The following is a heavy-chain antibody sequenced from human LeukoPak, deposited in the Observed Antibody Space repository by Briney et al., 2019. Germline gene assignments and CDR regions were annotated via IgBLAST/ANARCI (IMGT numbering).Heavy chain of an antibody. CDR1: GFTFSSYW. D-gene: IGHD2-2*01. V-gene: IGHV3-7*01. J-gene: IGHJ6*03. CDR2: IKQDGSEK. Sequence: GGSLRLSCAASGFTFSSYWMSWVRQAPGKGLEGVANIKQDGSEKYYVDSVKGRFTISRDNAQKSLYLQINSLRAEDTAVYYCARGTYCSSASCLKYYYYYMDVWGKGTTVTVSS. CDR3: ARGTYCSSASCLKYYYYYMDV.